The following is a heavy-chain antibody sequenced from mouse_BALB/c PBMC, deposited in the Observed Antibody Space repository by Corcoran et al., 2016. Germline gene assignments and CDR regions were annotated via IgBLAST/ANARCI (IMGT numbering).Heavy chain of an antibody. CDR3: ARGVYCGSRGFAY. CDR1: GYTFTDYV. CDR2: IYPGRGST. D-gene: IGHD1-1*01. J-gene: IGHJ3*01. Sequence: QVQLQQSGPELVKPGASVKMSCKASGYTFTDYVISWVRQRPGQGLAWLGEIYPGRGSTYYNEKFKGKATLTADKSSKTAYVQRSSLTAEDSAVYCGARGVYCGSRGFAYWGEGTLVTVSA. V-gene: IGHV1-77*01.